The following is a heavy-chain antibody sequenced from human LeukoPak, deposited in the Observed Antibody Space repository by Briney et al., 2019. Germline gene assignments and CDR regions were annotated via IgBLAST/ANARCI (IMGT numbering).Heavy chain of an antibody. CDR2: IKQDGSEK. V-gene: IGHV3-7*01. D-gene: IGHD3-22*01. Sequence: PGGSLRLSCAASGFTFSDYWMSWVRQVPGKGLEWVANIKQDGSEKNYVDSVKGRFTISRDNAKNSLFLQMNSLRAEDTAVYYCARLVKIDYWGQGTLVTVSS. J-gene: IGHJ4*02. CDR3: ARLVKIDY. CDR1: GFTFSDYW.